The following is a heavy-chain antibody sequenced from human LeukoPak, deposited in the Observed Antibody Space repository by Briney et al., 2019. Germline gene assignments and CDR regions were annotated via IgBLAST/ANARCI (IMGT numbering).Heavy chain of an antibody. Sequence: GESLKISCKGSGYRFISYWIAWVRQMPGKGLEWMGIIYPGDFDTRYSPSFQGQVTISADKSISTAYLQWGSLKASDTAIYYCARRSTTGVDYWGQGTLVTVSS. D-gene: IGHD2/OR15-2a*01. CDR3: ARRSTTGVDY. CDR2: IYPGDFDT. J-gene: IGHJ4*02. CDR1: GYRFISYW. V-gene: IGHV5-51*01.